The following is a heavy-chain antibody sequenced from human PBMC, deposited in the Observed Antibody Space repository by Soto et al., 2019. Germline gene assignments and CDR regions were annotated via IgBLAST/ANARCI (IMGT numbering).Heavy chain of an antibody. V-gene: IGHV3-74*01. CDR3: ARDHSHYYGSGSEHAFDI. CDR2: INSDGSST. D-gene: IGHD3-10*01. CDR1: GFTFSSYW. J-gene: IGHJ3*02. Sequence: GGSLRLSCAASGFTFSSYWMHWVRQAPGKGLVWVSRINSDGSSTSYADSVKGRFTISRDNAKNTLYLQMNSLRAEDTAVYYCARDHSHYYGSGSEHAFDIWGQGTMVTVSS.